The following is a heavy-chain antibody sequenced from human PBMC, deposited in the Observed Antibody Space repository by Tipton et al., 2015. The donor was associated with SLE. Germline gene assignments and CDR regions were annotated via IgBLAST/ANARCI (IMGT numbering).Heavy chain of an antibody. D-gene: IGHD2-15*01. CDR3: AREGDCIGGTCSYPGAS. V-gene: IGHV3-21*03. Sequence: LSLTCAASGFTFSTHSMNWVRQAPGKGLECVSAISSSGTFIYYTDSVKGRFTVSRDNAQNSLYLQMNSLRAEDTAVYYCAREGDCIGGTCSYPGASWGQGTLVTVSS. CDR2: ISSSGTFI. CDR1: GFTFSTHS. J-gene: IGHJ4*02.